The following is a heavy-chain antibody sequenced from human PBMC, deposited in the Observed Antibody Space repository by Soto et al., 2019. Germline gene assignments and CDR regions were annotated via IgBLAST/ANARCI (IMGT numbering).Heavy chain of an antibody. V-gene: IGHV3-53*01. CDR1: GFTVISSY. CDR3: AGYLSGSYSGFDY. D-gene: IGHD1-26*01. CDR2: IYSGDST. J-gene: IGHJ4*02. Sequence: GGSLRLCCAVSGFTVISSYMGWVRQAPGKGLGWVSIIYSGDSTYYADSVKGRFTISRDTSKNTLYLQMNSLTAEDTAVYYCAGYLSGSYSGFDYWGQGTLVTVSS.